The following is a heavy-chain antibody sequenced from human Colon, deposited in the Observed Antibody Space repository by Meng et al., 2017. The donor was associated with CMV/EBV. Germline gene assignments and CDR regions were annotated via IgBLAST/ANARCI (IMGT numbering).Heavy chain of an antibody. V-gene: IGHV3-30*02. CDR3: ARGPGTRSNIYDS. Sequence: GGSLRLSCVASGFTFSNYGMHWVRQTPDKGLEWVAFIRYNGNDKAYRDSVKGRFTISRDNSKNTLYLHMNSLTAEDTAVYYCARGPGTRSNIYDSWGQGTQVTVSS. CDR1: GFTFSNYG. CDR2: IRYNGNDK. J-gene: IGHJ4*02. D-gene: IGHD2/OR15-2a*01.